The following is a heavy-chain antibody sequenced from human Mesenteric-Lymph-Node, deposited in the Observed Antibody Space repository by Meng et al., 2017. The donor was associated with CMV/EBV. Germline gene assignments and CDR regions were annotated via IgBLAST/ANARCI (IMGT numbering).Heavy chain of an antibody. CDR2: ISYDGSNK. J-gene: IGHJ4*02. V-gene: IGHV3-30-3*01. CDR3: ARDHQYFDY. CDR1: GFTFSSYA. Sequence: GGSLRLSCAASGFTFSSYAMHWVRQAPGKGLEWVAVISYDGSNKYYADSVKGRFTISRDNSKNTLYLQMNSLRAEDTAVYYCARDHQYFDYWGQGTLVTVSS.